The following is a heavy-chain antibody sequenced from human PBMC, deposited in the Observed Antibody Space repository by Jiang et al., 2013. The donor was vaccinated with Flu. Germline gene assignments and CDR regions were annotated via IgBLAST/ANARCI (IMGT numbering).Heavy chain of an antibody. CDR2: INHSGST. CDR3: ARSPGLLWFGELLSRWFDY. Sequence: LLKPSETLSLTCAVYGGSFSGYYWSWIRQPPGKGLEWIGEINHSGSTNYNPSLKSRVTISVDTSKNQFSLKLSSVTAADTAVYYCARSPGLLWFGELLSRWFDYWGQGTLVTVSS. D-gene: IGHD3-10*01. CDR1: GGSFSGYY. V-gene: IGHV4-34*01. J-gene: IGHJ4*02.